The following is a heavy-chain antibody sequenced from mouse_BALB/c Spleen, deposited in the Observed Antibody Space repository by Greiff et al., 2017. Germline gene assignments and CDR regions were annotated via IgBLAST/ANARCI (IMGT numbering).Heavy chain of an antibody. CDR3: SRYGNHYYAMDY. Sequence: QVQLQQSGPDLVAPSQSLSITCTVSGFSLTSYGVHWVRQPPGKGLEWLVVIWSDGSTTYNSALKSRLSISKDNSTSQAFLKMNSLQTDDTAMYYCSRYGNHYYAMDYWGQGTSVTVSS. CDR1: GFSLTSYG. D-gene: IGHD2-1*01. CDR2: IWSDGST. J-gene: IGHJ4*01. V-gene: IGHV2-6-2*01.